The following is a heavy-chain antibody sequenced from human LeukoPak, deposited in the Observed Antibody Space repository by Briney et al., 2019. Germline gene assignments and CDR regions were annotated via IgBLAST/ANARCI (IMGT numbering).Heavy chain of an antibody. V-gene: IGHV3-66*02. CDR3: AGTAAGTRWFDP. Sequence: GGFLRLSCAAWGFTVSSSYMIWLPQAPGKGRVGVSVIYSGGCTYYADSVKGRFTISRDNSKNTLYLQMNSLRAEDTAVYYCAGTAAGTRWFDPWGQGTLVTVSS. D-gene: IGHD6-13*01. J-gene: IGHJ5*02. CDR1: GFTVSSSY. CDR2: IYSGGCT.